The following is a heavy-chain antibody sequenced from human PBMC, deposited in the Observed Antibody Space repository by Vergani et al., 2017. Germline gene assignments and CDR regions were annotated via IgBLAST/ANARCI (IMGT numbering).Heavy chain of an antibody. CDR3: AKGRAYDDFWCGYHYFDY. V-gene: IGHV3-23*01. CDR1: GFTFSSYA. J-gene: IGHJ4*02. D-gene: IGHD3-3*01. CDR2: ISGSGGST. Sequence: EVQLLESGGGLVQPGGSLRLSCAASGFTFSSYAMSWVRQAPGKGLEWVSAISGSGGSTYYADSVKGRFTISRDNSKNTLYLQMNSLRAEDTAVYYCAKGRAYDDFWCGYHYFDYWGQGTLVTVSS.